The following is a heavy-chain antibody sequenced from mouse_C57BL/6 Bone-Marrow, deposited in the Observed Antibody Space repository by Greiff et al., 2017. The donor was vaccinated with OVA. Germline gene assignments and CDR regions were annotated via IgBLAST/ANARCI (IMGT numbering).Heavy chain of an antibody. Sequence: EVNVVESGGGLVKPGGSLKLSCAASGFTFSSYAMSWVRQTPEKRLEWVATISDGGSYTYYPDNVKGRFTISRDNAKNNLYLQMSHLKSEDTAMYYCARGWLLRYFDYWGQGTTLTVSS. V-gene: IGHV5-4*03. D-gene: IGHD2-3*01. CDR3: ARGWLLRYFDY. CDR2: ISDGGSYT. J-gene: IGHJ2*01. CDR1: GFTFSSYA.